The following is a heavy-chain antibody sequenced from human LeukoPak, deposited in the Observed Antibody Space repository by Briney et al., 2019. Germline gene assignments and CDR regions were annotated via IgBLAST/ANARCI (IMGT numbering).Heavy chain of an antibody. CDR3: ARRRGWKQQVVYFDY. CDR2: LFHSGTR. J-gene: IGHJ4*02. CDR1: RGSISGYY. Sequence: PSETLSLTCTVSRGSISGYYWSWIRQPPGKGLEWIGYLFHSGTRRYNPSLKSRVTISADATKNQFFLSLNSTTAADTAVYYCARRRGWKQQVVYFDYWGQGTLATVSS. D-gene: IGHD6-13*01. V-gene: IGHV4-59*08.